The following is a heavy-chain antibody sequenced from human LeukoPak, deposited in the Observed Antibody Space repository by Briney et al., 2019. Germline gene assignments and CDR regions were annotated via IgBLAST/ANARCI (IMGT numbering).Heavy chain of an antibody. J-gene: IGHJ4*02. D-gene: IGHD3-9*01. V-gene: IGHV4-59*01. CDR1: GGSISSYY. CDR3: ARHLTYYDILTGYSPQYYFDY. CDR2: IYYSGST. Sequence: SETLPLTCTVSGGSISSYYWSWIRQPPGKGLEWIGYIYYSGSTNYNPSLKSRVTISVDTSKNQFSLKLSSVTAADTAVYYCARHLTYYDILTGYSPQYYFDYWGQGTLVTVSS.